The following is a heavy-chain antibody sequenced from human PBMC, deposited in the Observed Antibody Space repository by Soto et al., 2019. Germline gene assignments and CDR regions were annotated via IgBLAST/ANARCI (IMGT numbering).Heavy chain of an antibody. Sequence: QVQLVQSGAEVKKPGASVKVSCKASGYTFTSYGISWVRQAPGQGLEWMGWISAYNGNTNYAQKLQGRVTMTTDTPTSTAYLELRRLRSDDRAVYYCAMSYSGYDPIDYWGQGTLVTVSS. D-gene: IGHD5-12*01. CDR3: AMSYSGYDPIDY. J-gene: IGHJ4*02. CDR2: ISAYNGNT. V-gene: IGHV1-18*01. CDR1: GYTFTSYG.